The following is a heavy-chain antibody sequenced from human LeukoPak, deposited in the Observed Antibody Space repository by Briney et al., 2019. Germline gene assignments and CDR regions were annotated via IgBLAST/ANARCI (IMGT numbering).Heavy chain of an antibody. CDR2: INTNTGNP. J-gene: IGHJ5*02. D-gene: IGHD5-18*01. CDR3: ARDGTDTAMVRDWFDP. Sequence: EASVKVSCKASGYTFTSYAMNWVRQAPGQGLEWMGWINTNTGNPTYAQGFIGRFVFSLDTSVSTAYLQISSLKAEDTAVYYCARDGTDTAMVRDWFDPWGQGTLVTVSS. CDR1: GYTFTSYA. V-gene: IGHV7-4-1*02.